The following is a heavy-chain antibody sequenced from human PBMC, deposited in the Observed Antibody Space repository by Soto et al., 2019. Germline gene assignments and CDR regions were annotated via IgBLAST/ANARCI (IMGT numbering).Heavy chain of an antibody. V-gene: IGHV4-31*11. J-gene: IGHJ3*02. D-gene: IGHD3-10*01. Sequence: LSCAVSSGSISRGAYYGRWIRQHPGKGLEWIGYIYYSGSTYYNPSLKSRVTISVDTSKNQFSLKLSSVTAADTAVYYCARGYGSGSTDAFDIRGQARMLTV. CDR2: IYYSGST. CDR1: SGSISRGAYY. CDR3: ARGYGSGSTDAFDI.